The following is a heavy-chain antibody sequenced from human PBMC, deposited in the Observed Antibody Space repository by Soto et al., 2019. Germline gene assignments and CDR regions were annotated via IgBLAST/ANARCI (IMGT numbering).Heavy chain of an antibody. Sequence: EVQLLESGGGLVQPGGSLRLSCAASGFIFSSYAMSWVRQAPGKGLEWVSAISGSGTTAYYADSVKGRFTFSRDNSKKTMYMQMTSLRAEDTAVYYCAKTTDGWFSAFEIWGHGTMVTVSS. CDR1: GFIFSSYA. V-gene: IGHV3-23*01. D-gene: IGHD6-19*01. J-gene: IGHJ3*02. CDR2: ISGSGTTA. CDR3: AKTTDGWFSAFEI.